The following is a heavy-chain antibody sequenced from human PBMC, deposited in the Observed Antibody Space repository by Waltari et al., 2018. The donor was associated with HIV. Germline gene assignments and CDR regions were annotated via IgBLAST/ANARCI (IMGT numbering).Heavy chain of an antibody. Sequence: EVQLVESGGGLVKPGGSLRLSCAASGCTFGHYSINWVRQAPGKGLGLVSSISSSSSYIYYADSVKGRFTISRDNAKSSLYLQMNSLRAEDTAVYYCARDRPGGWIQLWFDYWGQGTLVTVSS. J-gene: IGHJ4*02. CDR3: ARDRPGGWIQLWFDY. D-gene: IGHD5-18*01. CDR1: GCTFGHYS. CDR2: ISSSSSYI. V-gene: IGHV3-21*01.